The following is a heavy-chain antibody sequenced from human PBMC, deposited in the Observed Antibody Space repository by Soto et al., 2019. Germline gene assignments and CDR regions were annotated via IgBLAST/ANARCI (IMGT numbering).Heavy chain of an antibody. CDR1: GFSFTSYW. J-gene: IGHJ5*02. V-gene: IGHV5-51*03. Sequence: EVQLVQSGAEVKKPGESLKISCKGSGFSFTSYWIGWVRQMPGKGLEWMGIIYPGDSDTRYSPSFQGQVTISADKSISTAYLQWSSLKASDTAMYYCARVIGFWGSNTPSPRGWFDPWGQGTLVTVSS. D-gene: IGHD3-16*01. CDR3: ARVIGFWGSNTPSPRGWFDP. CDR2: IYPGDSDT.